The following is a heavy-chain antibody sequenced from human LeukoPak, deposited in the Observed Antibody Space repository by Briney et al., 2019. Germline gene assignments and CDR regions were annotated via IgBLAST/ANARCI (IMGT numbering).Heavy chain of an antibody. Sequence: PGGSLRLSCAGSGFTVSDHYMDWVRQASGKGLEWVGRSRNRAKSYTTDYAASVKGRFTISRDDSKSTLYLQMNSLETEDTAVYYCSRDATGDHWGQGTLVSVSS. CDR1: GFTVSDHY. CDR3: SRDATGDH. CDR2: SRNRAKSYTT. V-gene: IGHV3-72*01. J-gene: IGHJ4*02.